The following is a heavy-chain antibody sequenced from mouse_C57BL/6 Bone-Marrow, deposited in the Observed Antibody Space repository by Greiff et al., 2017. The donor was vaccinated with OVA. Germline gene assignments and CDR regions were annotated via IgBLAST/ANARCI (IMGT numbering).Heavy chain of an antibody. CDR1: GFTFSDYY. V-gene: IGHV5-12*01. J-gene: IGHJ1*03. CDR2: ISTGGGST. CDR3: ARLITTVVARYFDV. Sequence: DVMLVESGGGLVQPGGSLKLSCAASGFTFSDYYMYWVRPTPEKRLEWVAYISTGGGSTYYPDTVKGRFTISRDNAKNTLYLQMSRLKSDDTAMYYCARLITTVVARYFDVWGTGTTVTVSS. D-gene: IGHD1-1*01.